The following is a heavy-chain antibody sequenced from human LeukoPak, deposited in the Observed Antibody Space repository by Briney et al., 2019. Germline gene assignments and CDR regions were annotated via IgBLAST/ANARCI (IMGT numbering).Heavy chain of an antibody. Sequence: GGSLRLSCAASGVTFSSYAMSWVRQPPGKGLEWVSAISGSGGSTYYADSVKGRFTISRDNSKNTLYLQMNSLRAEDTAVYYCEKVLLDCSSTSCYRGFDPWGQGTLVTVSS. D-gene: IGHD2-2*02. V-gene: IGHV3-23*01. J-gene: IGHJ5*02. CDR2: ISGSGGST. CDR3: EKVLLDCSSTSCYRGFDP. CDR1: GVTFSSYA.